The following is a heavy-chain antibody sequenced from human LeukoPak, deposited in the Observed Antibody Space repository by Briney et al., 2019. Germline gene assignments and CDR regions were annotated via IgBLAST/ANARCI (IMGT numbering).Heavy chain of an antibody. Sequence: GGSLRLSCAASGFTFRSSAMSWVRQAPGKGLEWVSAVSGSGGSTYYADSVKGRFTISRDNYKNTLYLQMNSLRAEDTAVYYCAKDRSRWELVYDRAFDIWGQGTMVAVSS. CDR3: AKDRSRWELVYDRAFDI. V-gene: IGHV3-23*01. D-gene: IGHD1-26*01. J-gene: IGHJ3*02. CDR1: GFTFRSSA. CDR2: VSGSGGST.